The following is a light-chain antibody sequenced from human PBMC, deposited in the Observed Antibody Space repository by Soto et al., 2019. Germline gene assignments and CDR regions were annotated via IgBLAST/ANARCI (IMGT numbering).Light chain of an antibody. CDR3: SSYTSSSTLV. J-gene: IGLJ2*01. V-gene: IGLV2-14*03. CDR2: DVT. CDR1: SSDVGGYNY. Sequence: QSALTQPASVSGSPGQSITNSCTGTSSDVGGYNYVSWYQHHPGKAPKLMIYDVTNRPSGVSDRFSGSKSGNTASLTISGLQAEDEADYYCSSYTSSSTLVFGGGTKLTVL.